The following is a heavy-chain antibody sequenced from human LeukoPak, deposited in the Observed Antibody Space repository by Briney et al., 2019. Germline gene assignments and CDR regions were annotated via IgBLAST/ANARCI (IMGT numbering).Heavy chain of an antibody. CDR1: GGSISRYY. D-gene: IGHD2-2*01. CDR2: IYYSGST. Sequence: SETLSLTCTVSGGSISRYYWSWTRQPPGKGLEWIGHIYYSGSTNHNPSLRSRVTISVDTSKNQFSLKLSSVTAADTAVYYCARGKYQLDCWGQGTLVTVSS. CDR3: ARGKYQLDC. J-gene: IGHJ4*02. V-gene: IGHV4-59*08.